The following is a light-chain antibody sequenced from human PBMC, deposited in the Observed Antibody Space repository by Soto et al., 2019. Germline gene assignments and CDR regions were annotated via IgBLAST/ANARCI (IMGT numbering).Light chain of an antibody. J-gene: IGLJ2*01. CDR3: SSYTTGNTLV. CDR1: SSDVGGYKY. V-gene: IGLV2-14*03. Sequence: QSVLTQPASVSGSPGQSITISCTGTSSDVGGYKYVSWYQQHPGKAPKLMIYDLSNRPSGVSNRFSGSKSGNTASLTISGLQAEDEADYYCSSYTTGNTLVFGGGTQLTVL. CDR2: DLS.